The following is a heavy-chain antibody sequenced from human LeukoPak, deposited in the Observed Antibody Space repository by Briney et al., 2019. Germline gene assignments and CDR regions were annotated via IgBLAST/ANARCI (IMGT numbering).Heavy chain of an antibody. J-gene: IGHJ5*02. D-gene: IGHD2-21*02. CDR2: IYYSGST. V-gene: IGHV4-59*01. CDR1: GGSISSYY. Sequence: SETLSLTCTVSGGSISSYYWSWIRRPPGKGLEWIGYIYYSGSTNYNPSLKSRVTLSVDTSKNQFSLKLSSVTAADTAVYYCARAYCGGDCYEGWFDPWGQGTLVTVSS. CDR3: ARAYCGGDCYEGWFDP.